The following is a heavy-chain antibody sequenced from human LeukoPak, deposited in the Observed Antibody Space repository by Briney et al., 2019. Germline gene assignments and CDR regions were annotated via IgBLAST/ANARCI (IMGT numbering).Heavy chain of an antibody. D-gene: IGHD2-2*01. CDR3: ARVYEGCSSTSCYDWFDP. J-gene: IGHJ5*02. CDR1: GFTFSSYA. Sequence: LRLSCAASGFTFSSYAMSWVRQHPGKGLEWIGYIYYSGSTYYNPSLKSRVTISVDTSKNQFSLKLSSVTAADTAVYYCARVYEGCSSTSCYDWFDPWGQGTLVTVSS. CDR2: IYYSGST. V-gene: IGHV4-31*02.